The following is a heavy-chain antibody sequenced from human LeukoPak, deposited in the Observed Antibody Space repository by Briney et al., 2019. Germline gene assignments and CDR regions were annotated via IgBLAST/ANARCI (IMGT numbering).Heavy chain of an antibody. CDR2: IWYDGSNK. CDR3: ARDWSDYYDSSGSPLLYYYYGMDV. Sequence: PGGSLRLSCAASGFTFSSYGMHWVRQAPGKGLEWVAVIWYDGSNKYYADSVKGRFTISRDNSKNTLYLQMNSLRAEDTAVYYCARDWSDYYDSSGSPLLYYYYGMDVWSQGTTVTVSS. V-gene: IGHV3-33*01. D-gene: IGHD3-22*01. CDR1: GFTFSSYG. J-gene: IGHJ6*02.